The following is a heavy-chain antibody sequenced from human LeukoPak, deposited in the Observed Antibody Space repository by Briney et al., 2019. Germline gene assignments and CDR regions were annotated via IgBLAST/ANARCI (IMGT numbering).Heavy chain of an antibody. V-gene: IGHV4-59*08. CDR3: ARLSSGSSSWYDIDY. CDR1: GGSISSYY. J-gene: IGHJ4*02. Sequence: ETLSLTCTVSGGSISSYYWSWIRQPPGKGLEWIGYIYYSGSTNYNPSLKSRVTISVDTSKNQFSLKLSSVTAADTAVYYCARLSSGSSSWYDIDYWGQGTLVTVSS. CDR2: IYYSGST. D-gene: IGHD6-13*01.